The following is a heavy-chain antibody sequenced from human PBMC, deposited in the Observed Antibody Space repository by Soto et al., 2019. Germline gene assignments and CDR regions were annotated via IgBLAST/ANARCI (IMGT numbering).Heavy chain of an antibody. V-gene: IGHV4-34*09. Sequence: PSATLSLTCAVYGGSFSGYYWSWIRQPPGKGLEWIGYIHNSGSTYYNPSLKSRVTISLDTSQNQFSLKLSSVTAADTAVYYCARADSSGYYLKTWGQGTLVTVSS. D-gene: IGHD3-22*01. J-gene: IGHJ4*02. CDR3: ARADSSGYYLKT. CDR1: GGSFSGYY. CDR2: IHNSGST.